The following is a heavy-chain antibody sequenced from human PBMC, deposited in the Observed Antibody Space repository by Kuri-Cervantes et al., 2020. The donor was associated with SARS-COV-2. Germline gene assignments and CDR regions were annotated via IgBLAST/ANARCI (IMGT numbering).Heavy chain of an antibody. Sequence: GGSLRLSCAASGFTFSDYYMSWIRQAPGKGLEWVSYISSSSSYTNYADSVKGRVTISRDNATNSLYLQMNSLRAEDTAVYYCARGAKTRYSGYGLSYYGMDVWGQGTTVTVSS. D-gene: IGHD5-12*01. J-gene: IGHJ6*02. CDR3: ARGAKTRYSGYGLSYYGMDV. CDR2: ISSSSSYT. V-gene: IGHV3-11*05. CDR1: GFTFSDYY.